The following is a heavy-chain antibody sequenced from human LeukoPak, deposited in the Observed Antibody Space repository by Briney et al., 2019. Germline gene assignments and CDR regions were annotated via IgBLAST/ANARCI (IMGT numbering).Heavy chain of an antibody. Sequence: GGSLRLSCVASGFTFSSYWMHWVRQDPRKGLVWVSRISGDGRNINYADSVRGRFTISRDNSKNTLYLQMNSLRAEDTAVYYCARVRYSGSYYFDYWGQGTLVTVSS. V-gene: IGHV3-74*01. CDR2: ISGDGRNI. CDR3: ARVRYSGSYYFDY. D-gene: IGHD1-26*01. CDR1: GFTFSSYW. J-gene: IGHJ4*02.